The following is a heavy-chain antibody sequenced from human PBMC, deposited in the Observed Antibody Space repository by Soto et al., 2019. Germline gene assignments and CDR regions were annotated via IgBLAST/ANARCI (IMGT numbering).Heavy chain of an antibody. CDR1: GYSFTSYW. D-gene: IGHD6-13*01. CDR3: ATLSSQGYSFDY. J-gene: IGHJ4*02. V-gene: IGHV5-10-1*01. Sequence: PGESLKISCKGSGYSFTSYWIIWVRQMPGKGLEWMGRIDPSDSYTNYSPSFQGRVTMTEDTSTDTAYMELSSLRSEDTAVYYCATLSSQGYSFDYWGQGTLVTVSS. CDR2: IDPSDSYT.